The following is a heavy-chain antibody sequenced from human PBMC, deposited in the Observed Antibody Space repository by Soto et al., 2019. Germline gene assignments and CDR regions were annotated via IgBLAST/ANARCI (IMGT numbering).Heavy chain of an antibody. CDR2: INHTGGT. Sequence: ETLSLTGAVYGGSVNGYYWNWIRQPPGKGLEWIGEINHTGGTHYNPSPKSRVTMSVDTSKNQFSLRLSSVTAADTAIYYCANRITVFGLLIPPFDPWGQGTQVTVYS. D-gene: IGHD3-3*01. J-gene: IGHJ5*02. CDR1: GGSVNGYY. V-gene: IGHV4-34*01. CDR3: ANRITVFGLLIPPFDP.